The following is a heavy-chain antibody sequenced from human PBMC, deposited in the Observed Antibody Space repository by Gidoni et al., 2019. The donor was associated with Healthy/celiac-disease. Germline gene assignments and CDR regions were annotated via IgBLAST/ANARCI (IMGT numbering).Heavy chain of an antibody. CDR1: GYTFTGYY. CDR2: INPNSGGT. D-gene: IGHD3-10*01. Sequence: QVQLVQSGAEVKKPGASVKVSCKASGYTFTGYYMHWVRQAPGQGLEWMGWINPNSGGTNYAQKFQGWVTMTRDTSISTAYMELSRLRSDDTAVYYCARALLWFGESREYYYYYGMDVWGQGTTVTVSS. V-gene: IGHV1-2*04. J-gene: IGHJ6*02. CDR3: ARALLWFGESREYYYYYGMDV.